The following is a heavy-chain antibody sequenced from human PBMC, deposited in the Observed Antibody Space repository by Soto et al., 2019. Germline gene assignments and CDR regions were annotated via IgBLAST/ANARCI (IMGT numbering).Heavy chain of an antibody. CDR1: GGSLSSSSW. CDR3: VHHGGDPYYHDF. Sequence: QVQLQESGPGLVNPSGTLSLTCAVSGGSLSSSSWWSWVRQPPGKALEWLGEIYYSGSTKYNRSLNSRVTISADQSKNDFSLRLSSVTAADTAVYYCVHHGGDPYYHDFWGQGMLVTVSS. D-gene: IGHD4-17*01. CDR2: IYYSGST. J-gene: IGHJ4*02. V-gene: IGHV4-4*02.